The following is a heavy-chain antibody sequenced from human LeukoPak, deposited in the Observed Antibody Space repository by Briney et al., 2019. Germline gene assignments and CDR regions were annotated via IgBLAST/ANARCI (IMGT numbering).Heavy chain of an antibody. CDR1: GFTFSSYE. J-gene: IGHJ6*04. CDR2: ISSSGSTI. D-gene: IGHD5-18*01. V-gene: IGHV3-48*03. CDR3: ASRLSWIQLWSYYYGMDV. Sequence: GGSLRLSCAASGFTFSSYEMNWVRQAPGKRLEWVSYISSSGSTIYYADSVKGRFTISRDNAKNSLYLQMNSLRAEDTAVYYCASRLSWIQLWSYYYGMDVWGKGTTVTVSS.